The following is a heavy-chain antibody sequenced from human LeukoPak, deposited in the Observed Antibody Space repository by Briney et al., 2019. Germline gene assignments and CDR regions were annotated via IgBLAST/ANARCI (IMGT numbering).Heavy chain of an antibody. CDR3: ARVLVTSPHDY. CDR2: IKQDGTEK. Sequence: GGSLRLSCGASGFSFTTYWMGWVRQAPGKGLEWVANIKQDGTEKYYVDSVKGRFTISRDNAKNSLYLQMNSLRAEDTAVYYCARVLVTSPHDYWGQGTLVTVSS. V-gene: IGHV3-7*01. J-gene: IGHJ4*02. CDR1: GFSFTTYW. D-gene: IGHD2-21*02.